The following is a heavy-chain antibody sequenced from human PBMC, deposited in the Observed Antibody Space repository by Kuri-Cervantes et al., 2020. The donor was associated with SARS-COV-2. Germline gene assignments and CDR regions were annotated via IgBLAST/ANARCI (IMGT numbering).Heavy chain of an antibody. V-gene: IGHV4-39*01. Sequence: SETLSLTCTVSGGSISSYYWSWIRQPPGKGMEWIGSIYYSGSTYYNPFLKSRVTISVDTSKNQFSLKLSSVTAADTAGYYCARRYSWNDGDYFDYWGQGTLVTVSS. CDR2: IYYSGST. D-gene: IGHD1-20*01. CDR3: ARRYSWNDGDYFDY. J-gene: IGHJ4*02. CDR1: GGSISSYY.